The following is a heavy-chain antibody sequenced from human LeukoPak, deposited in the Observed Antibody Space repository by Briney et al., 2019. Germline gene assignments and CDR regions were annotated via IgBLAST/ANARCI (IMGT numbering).Heavy chain of an antibody. V-gene: IGHV1-2*06. D-gene: IGHD2-15*01. J-gene: IGHJ6*03. Sequence: ASVKVSCKASGYTFTGYYMHWVRQAPGQGLEWMGRINPNSGGTNYAQKFQGRATMTRDTSISTAYMELSRLRSDDTAVYYCARLSLGYCSGGSFYAYYMDVWGKGTTVTVSS. CDR2: INPNSGGT. CDR3: ARLSLGYCSGGSFYAYYMDV. CDR1: GYTFTGYY.